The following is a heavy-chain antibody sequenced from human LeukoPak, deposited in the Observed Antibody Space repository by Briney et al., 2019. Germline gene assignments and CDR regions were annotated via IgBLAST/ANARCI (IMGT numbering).Heavy chain of an antibody. CDR3: ARTSTVTTAFDI. CDR2: IYTGGST. Sequence: SETLSLTCSVSGGFISSGGYYWSWLRQPAGKGLEWIGRIYTGGSTNYNPSLKSRVTMSVDTSKNQFSLKQTSVTAADTAVYYCARTSTVTTAFDIWGQGTLVTVSS. J-gene: IGHJ5*02. V-gene: IGHV4-61*02. CDR1: GGFISSGGYY. D-gene: IGHD4-11*01.